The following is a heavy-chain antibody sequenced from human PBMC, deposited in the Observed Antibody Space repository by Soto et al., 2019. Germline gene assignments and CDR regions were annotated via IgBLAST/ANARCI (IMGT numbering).Heavy chain of an antibody. CDR1: GGTFSSYA. CDR2: IIPIFGTA. D-gene: IGHD1-7*01. CDR3: ARKLTLTGTLDY. Sequence: SVKVSCKASGGTFSSYAISWVQQAPGQGLEWMGGIIPIFGTANYAQKFQGRVTITADKSTSTAYMELSSLRSEDTAVYYCARKLTLTGTLDYWGQGTLVTVSS. V-gene: IGHV1-69*06. J-gene: IGHJ4*02.